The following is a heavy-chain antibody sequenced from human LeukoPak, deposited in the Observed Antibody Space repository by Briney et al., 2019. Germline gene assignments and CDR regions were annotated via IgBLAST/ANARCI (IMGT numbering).Heavy chain of an antibody. CDR1: GFTFSSYS. Sequence: GGSLRLSCAASGFTFSSYSMNWVRQAPGKGLEWVSSISSSSYIYYADSVKGRFTISRDNAKNSLYLQMNSLRAEDTAVYYCAREYDILTVSLDYWGQGTLVTVSS. V-gene: IGHV3-21*01. J-gene: IGHJ4*02. CDR3: AREYDILTVSLDY. D-gene: IGHD3-9*01. CDR2: ISSSSYI.